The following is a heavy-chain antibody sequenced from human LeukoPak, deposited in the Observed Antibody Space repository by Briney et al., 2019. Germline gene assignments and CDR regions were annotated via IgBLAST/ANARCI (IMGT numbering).Heavy chain of an antibody. V-gene: IGHV4-59*01. Sequence: SETXXLXXTASGGSINTXXWXWIRXPPGKGXXXXGYIYYTGSTNYNPSLKSRVTISVDTSKNQFSLKLSSVTAADTAVYYCAHGKNIAARPLDYWGQGTLVTVSS. J-gene: IGHJ4*02. CDR3: AHGKNIAARPLDY. CDR1: GGSINTXX. D-gene: IGHD6-6*01. CDR2: IYYTGST.